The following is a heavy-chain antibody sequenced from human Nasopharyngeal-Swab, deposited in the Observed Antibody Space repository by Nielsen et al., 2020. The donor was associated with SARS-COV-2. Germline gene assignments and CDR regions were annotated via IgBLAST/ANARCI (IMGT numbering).Heavy chain of an antibody. CDR3: ARDAPAHYGAFY. Sequence: GGSLRLSCAASGFTFSSFGMHWVRQAPGKGLEWVAFIAHDASSESYGDSVKGRFSISRDTSKNTLYLQMDSLRDEDTAVYYCARDAPAHYGAFYWGRGTLVTVSS. CDR2: IAHDASSE. CDR1: GFTFSSFG. V-gene: IGHV3-30*03. J-gene: IGHJ4*02. D-gene: IGHD4-17*01.